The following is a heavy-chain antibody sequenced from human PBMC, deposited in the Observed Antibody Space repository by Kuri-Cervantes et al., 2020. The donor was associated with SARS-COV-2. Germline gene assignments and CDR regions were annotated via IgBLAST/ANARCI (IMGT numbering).Heavy chain of an antibody. CDR1: GFTLDDYG. Sequence: GESLKISCAASGFTLDDYGMSWVRQAPGKGLEWVSGINWNGGSTGYADSVKGRFTISRDNAKNSLYLQMNSLRAEDTALYYCARITLYGDYFDYWGQGTLVTVSS. CDR3: ARITLYGDYFDY. D-gene: IGHD4-17*01. CDR2: INWNGGST. J-gene: IGHJ4*02. V-gene: IGHV3-20*04.